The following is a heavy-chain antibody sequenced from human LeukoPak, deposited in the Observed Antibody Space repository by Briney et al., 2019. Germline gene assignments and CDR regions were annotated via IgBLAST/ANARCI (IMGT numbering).Heavy chain of an antibody. J-gene: IGHJ3*02. CDR3: ARHLFDIVVVPSAIDSFDI. Sequence: GGSLRLSCAASGFTFSGHALTWVRQAPGKGLQWVSSISSGSRYISYAESLKGRFTISRDNAKNSLFLQMNSLGAEDTALYFCARHLFDIVVVPSAIDSFDIWGQGTMVTVSS. V-gene: IGHV3-21*01. CDR1: GFTFSGHA. D-gene: IGHD2-2*02. CDR2: ISSGSRYI.